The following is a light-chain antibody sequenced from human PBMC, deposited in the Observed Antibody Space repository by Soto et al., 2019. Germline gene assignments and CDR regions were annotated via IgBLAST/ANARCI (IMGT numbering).Light chain of an antibody. CDR1: QSVSRRF. V-gene: IGKV3-20*01. J-gene: IGKJ1*01. Sequence: EILFTQSPGTLSLSPGERSTLSCRASQSVSRRFLAWYQQKPGQAPRFLISGASSRAADIPDRFSGSGSGKDFIITINRLEPEDFAVYYCQQYNNWPQTFGQGTRRDIK. CDR3: QQYNNWPQT. CDR2: GAS.